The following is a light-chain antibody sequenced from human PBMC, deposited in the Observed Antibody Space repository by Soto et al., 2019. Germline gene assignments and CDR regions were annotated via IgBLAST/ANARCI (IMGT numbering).Light chain of an antibody. CDR1: SSNIGAGYD. J-gene: IGLJ1*01. V-gene: IGLV1-40*01. CDR3: QSYDSSLSGYV. Sequence: QSVLTQPPSVSGAPGQRVTISFTGSSSNIGAGYDVHWYQQLPGTDPKLLIYGNSNRPSGVPDRFSGSKSGTSASLAITGLQAEDEADYYCQSYDSSLSGYVFGTGTKLTVL. CDR2: GNS.